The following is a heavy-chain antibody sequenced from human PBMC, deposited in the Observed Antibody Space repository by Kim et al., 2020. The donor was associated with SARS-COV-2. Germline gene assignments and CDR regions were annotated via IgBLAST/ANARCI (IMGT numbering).Heavy chain of an antibody. V-gene: IGHV3-23*01. CDR3: AKDQGQCTDAVCYCYCYGIDV. D-gene: IGHD2-8*01. CDR1: GFTFSSYA. CDR2: ISGSGDST. Sequence: GGSLRLSCAASGFTFSSYAMSWVRQAPGKGLEWVSAISGSGDSTYFADSVKGRFTISRDNSKNTLYLQMNSLGAGDTAVYYCAKDQGQCTDAVCYCYCYGIDVWGQGTLVTVSS. J-gene: IGHJ6*02.